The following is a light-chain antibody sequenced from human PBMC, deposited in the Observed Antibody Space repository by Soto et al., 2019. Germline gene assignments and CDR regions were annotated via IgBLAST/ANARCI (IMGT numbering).Light chain of an antibody. J-gene: IGKJ5*01. Sequence: EIVMTQSPATLSVSPGETASLSCRASQSAGNFLAWYQQKPGQAPRLLLYYISTRATGLPARFSGSGSGTEFTLTINSLQSEDSAVYYCQQHNQWPITFGQGTRLEMK. CDR2: YIS. V-gene: IGKV3D-15*01. CDR1: QSAGNF. CDR3: QQHNQWPIT.